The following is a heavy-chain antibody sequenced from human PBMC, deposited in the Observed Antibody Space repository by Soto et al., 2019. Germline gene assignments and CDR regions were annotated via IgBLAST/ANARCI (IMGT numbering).Heavy chain of an antibody. D-gene: IGHD3-22*01. CDR2: ISFDGSNK. J-gene: IGHJ4*02. CDR1: GFTFSGHG. CDR3: AKETYYYDSSSYSWPRDFDY. V-gene: IGHV3-30*18. Sequence: GGSLRLSCAASGFTFSGHGMHWVRQAPGKGLEWVAVISFDGSNKYYADSVKGRFTISRDNSKNTPYLQMHSLRAEDTAVYYCAKETYYYDSSSYSWPRDFDYWGQGTLVTVSS.